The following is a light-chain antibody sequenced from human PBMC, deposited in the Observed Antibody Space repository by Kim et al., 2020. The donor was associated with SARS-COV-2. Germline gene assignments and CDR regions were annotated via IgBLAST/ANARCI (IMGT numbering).Light chain of an antibody. CDR2: EVS. V-gene: IGLV2-18*02. CDR3: SSYTSSSTLYV. J-gene: IGLJ1*01. CDR1: SSDVSSYNH. Sequence: SITISSARRSSDVSSYNHVSWYQQPPGTAPKLMIYEVSNRPSGVPDRFSGSRSGNTASLTITGLQAEDEADYYCSSYTSSSTLYVFGTGTKVTVL.